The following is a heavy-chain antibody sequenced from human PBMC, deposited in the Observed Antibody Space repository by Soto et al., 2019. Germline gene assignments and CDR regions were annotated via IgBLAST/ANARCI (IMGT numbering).Heavy chain of an antibody. CDR1: GFNFSSFG. CDR2: MSYDGSSK. J-gene: IGHJ4*02. CDR3: ANDRGWSSADLEY. Sequence: QVQLVESGGGVVQPGSSLRLSCAASGFNFSSFGMHWVRQAPGKGLEWVALMSYDGSSKYYQDSLKGRFTISRDKSKNTLYLQMSSLRVEDTAGYYWANDRGWSSADLEYWGQGTLGTVAS. V-gene: IGHV3-30*18. D-gene: IGHD6-19*01.